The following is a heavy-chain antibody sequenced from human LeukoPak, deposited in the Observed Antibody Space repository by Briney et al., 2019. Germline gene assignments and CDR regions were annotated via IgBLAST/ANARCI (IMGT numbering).Heavy chain of an antibody. CDR1: GFTFSSYS. CDR3: ARVQLLTFDY. V-gene: IGHV3-21*01. Sequence: GGSLRLSCAASGFTFSSYSMNWVRQAPGKGLEWVSSISSSSSYIYYADSVKRRFTISRDNAKNSLYLQMNSLRAEDTAVYYCARVQLLTFDYWGQGTLVTVSS. CDR2: ISSSSSYI. J-gene: IGHJ4*02. D-gene: IGHD2-2*01.